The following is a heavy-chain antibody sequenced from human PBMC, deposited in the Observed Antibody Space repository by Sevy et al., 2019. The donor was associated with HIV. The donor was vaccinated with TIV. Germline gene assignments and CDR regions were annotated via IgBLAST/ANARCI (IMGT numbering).Heavy chain of an antibody. V-gene: IGHV3-23*01. J-gene: IGHJ4*02. CDR2: FSFGCGKI. CDR3: AREGCSKPHDY. D-gene: IGHD2-2*01. CDR1: GFTFSNYA. Sequence: GGSLRLSCAASGFTFSNYAMSWVRQAPWKGLEWVSTFSFGCGKINYADSVKGRFTISRDNSKNTLYLQMNSLRAEDTALYYCAREGCSKPHDYWGQGTLVTVSS.